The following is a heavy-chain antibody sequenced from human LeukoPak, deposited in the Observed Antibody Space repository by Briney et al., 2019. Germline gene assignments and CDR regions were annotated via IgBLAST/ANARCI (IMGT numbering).Heavy chain of an antibody. CDR1: GYSISSGYY. CDR2: IYHSGST. J-gene: IGHJ4*02. V-gene: IGHV4-38-2*02. D-gene: IGHD3-22*01. Sequence: SETLSLTCTVSGYSISSGYYWGWIRQPPGKGLEWVGSIYHSGSTYYNPSLKSRVTMSVDTSKNQFSLKLSSVTAADTAVYYCARGMIVVVYDYWGQGTLVTVSS. CDR3: ARGMIVVVYDY.